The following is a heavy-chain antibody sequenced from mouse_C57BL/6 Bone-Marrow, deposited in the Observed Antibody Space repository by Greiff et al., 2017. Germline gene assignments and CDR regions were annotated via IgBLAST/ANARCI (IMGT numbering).Heavy chain of an antibody. Sequence: EVKVVEPGGGLVQPGGSLKLSCAASGFTFSDYGMAWVRQAPRKGPEWVAFISTLAYSIYYADTVTGRFTISGENAKTTLYLEMSSLRSEDTAMYYCARRLRFYAMDYWGKGTSVTVSS. D-gene: IGHD1-1*01. CDR1: GFTFSDYG. J-gene: IGHJ4*01. CDR3: ARRLRFYAMDY. CDR2: ISTLAYSI. V-gene: IGHV5-15*01.